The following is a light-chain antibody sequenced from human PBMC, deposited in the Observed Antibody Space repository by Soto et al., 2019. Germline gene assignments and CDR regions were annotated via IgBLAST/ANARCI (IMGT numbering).Light chain of an antibody. CDR1: PSVSSSY. Sequence: EIVLTQSPGTLSLSPGERATLSCRASPSVSSSYLAWYQQKPGQAPRLLIYGASSRATGIPDRFSGSGSGTDFTLTISRLEPEDFAVYYCQQYGSSPGYTFGQGPKLEIK. CDR2: GAS. CDR3: QQYGSSPGYT. V-gene: IGKV3-20*01. J-gene: IGKJ2*01.